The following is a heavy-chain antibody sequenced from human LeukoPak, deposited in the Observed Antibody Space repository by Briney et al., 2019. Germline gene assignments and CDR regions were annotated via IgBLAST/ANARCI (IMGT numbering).Heavy chain of an antibody. Sequence: PGGSLRLSCAASGFTFSGYAMSWVRQAPGKGLEWVSAISGSGGSTYYADSVKGRFTISRDNSKNTLYLQMNSLRAEDTAVYYCAKAYYDFWSGYTDAFDIWGQGTMVTVSS. D-gene: IGHD3-3*01. CDR2: ISGSGGST. V-gene: IGHV3-23*01. CDR3: AKAYYDFWSGYTDAFDI. J-gene: IGHJ3*02. CDR1: GFTFSGYA.